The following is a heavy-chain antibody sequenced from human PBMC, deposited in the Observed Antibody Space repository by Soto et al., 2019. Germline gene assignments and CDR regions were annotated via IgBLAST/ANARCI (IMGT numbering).Heavy chain of an antibody. V-gene: IGHV4-34*01. CDR3: AINSAGFDY. CDR1: GVSFSGYY. CDR2: INHSGST. J-gene: IGHJ4*02. Sequence: SETLSHTCAVYGVSFSGYYWIWIRQPPGKGLEWIGEINHSGSTNYNPSLKSRVTISVDTSKNQFSLKLSSVTAADTAVYYCAINSAGFDYWGQGTLVTVSS.